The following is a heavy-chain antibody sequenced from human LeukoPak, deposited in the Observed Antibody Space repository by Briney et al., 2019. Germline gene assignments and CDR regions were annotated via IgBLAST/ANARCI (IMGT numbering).Heavy chain of an antibody. J-gene: IGHJ2*01. Sequence: SETLSLTCTVSGGSISSYYWSWIRQPPGKGLEGIGYIYYSGSTNYNPSLKSRVTISVDTSKNQFSLKLSSVTAADTAVYYCARASGRIAAAGGYWYFDLWGRGTLVTVSS. V-gene: IGHV4-59*01. CDR1: GGSISSYY. CDR3: ARASGRIAAAGGYWYFDL. CDR2: IYYSGST. D-gene: IGHD6-13*01.